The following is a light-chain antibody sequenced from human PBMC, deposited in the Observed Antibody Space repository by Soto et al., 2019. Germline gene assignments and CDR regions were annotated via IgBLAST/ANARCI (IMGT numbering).Light chain of an antibody. CDR1: ALPKQY. CDR3: QSADNTGVV. V-gene: IGLV3-25*02. J-gene: IGLJ2*01. CDR2: KDS. Sequence: SYELTQPPSVSVSPGQTARITCSGDALPKQYTYWYQQKPGQAPVLVIYKDSERPSGIPERFSGSSSGTTVTVTISVVQTEDEAYYYCQSADNTGVVFGGGTKVTVL.